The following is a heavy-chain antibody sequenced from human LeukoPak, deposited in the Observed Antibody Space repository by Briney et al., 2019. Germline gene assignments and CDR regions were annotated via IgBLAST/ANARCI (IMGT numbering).Heavy chain of an antibody. CDR1: GFTASSTY. Sequence: GESLRLSCAAAGFTASSTYMSWVRQAPGNGLDWVSVIFSAGSTFYADSMQGRFNISRDNSKNTLYLQMTSLRAEDTAVYYCARDGFSAAHFGYWGQGTLVIVSS. V-gene: IGHV3-66*01. D-gene: IGHD6-13*01. J-gene: IGHJ4*02. CDR2: IFSAGST. CDR3: ARDGFSAAHFGY.